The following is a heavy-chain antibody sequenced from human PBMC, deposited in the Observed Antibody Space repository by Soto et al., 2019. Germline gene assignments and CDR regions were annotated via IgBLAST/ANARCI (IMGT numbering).Heavy chain of an antibody. V-gene: IGHV4-59*01. CDR3: VRTFPPAPRVVLSHNWFVP. CDR2: IYSSGKT. Sequence: SETLSLTCTVSGGSLRNFFWSWIRQPPGKGLEWIGHIYSSGKTDYNPSLETRVTASIDTSMNQISLKLNSVTAADTAVYFCVRTFPPAPRVVLSHNWFVPWGPGTLVTVSS. CDR1: GGSLRNFF. D-gene: IGHD2-2*01. J-gene: IGHJ5*02.